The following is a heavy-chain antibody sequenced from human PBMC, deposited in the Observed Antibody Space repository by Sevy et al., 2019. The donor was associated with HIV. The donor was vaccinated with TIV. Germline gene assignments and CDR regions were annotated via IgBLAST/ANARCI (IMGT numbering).Heavy chain of an antibody. J-gene: IGHJ4*02. Sequence: GGSLRLSCGASGFTFSNYAMSWVRQAPGKGPEWVSGINNGGSTYYADPVKGRFTISRVNSKKMVFLQMNSLRAEDTAVYYCASGDTTMITDLDYWGQGALVTVSS. CDR2: INNGGST. D-gene: IGHD5-18*01. CDR1: GFTFSNYA. V-gene: IGHV3-23*01. CDR3: ASGDTTMITDLDY.